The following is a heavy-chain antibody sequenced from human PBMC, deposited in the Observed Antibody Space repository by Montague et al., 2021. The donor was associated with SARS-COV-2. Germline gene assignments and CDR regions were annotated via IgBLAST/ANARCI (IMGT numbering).Heavy chain of an antibody. Sequence: IVSTYYNPSLKSRVTISVDTSTNQFSLKLSSVTAADTALYYCSMRGGALDAVYLWGQGTMVIVSS. J-gene: IGHJ3*01. CDR2: IVST. V-gene: IGHV4-39*01. CDR3: SMRGGALDAVYL. D-gene: IGHD4-17*01.